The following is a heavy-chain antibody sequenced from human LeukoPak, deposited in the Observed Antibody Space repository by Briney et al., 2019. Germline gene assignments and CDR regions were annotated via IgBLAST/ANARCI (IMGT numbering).Heavy chain of an antibody. D-gene: IGHD6-19*01. CDR2: IYYSGST. Sequence: SETLSLTCTVSGGSISSGGYSWSWIRQHPGKGLEWIGYIYYSGSTYYNPSLKSRVTISVDTSKNQFSLKLSSVTAAGTAVYYCARDEAGSLDYWGQGTLVTVSS. CDR1: GGSISSGGYS. J-gene: IGHJ4*02. V-gene: IGHV4-31*03. CDR3: ARDEAGSLDY.